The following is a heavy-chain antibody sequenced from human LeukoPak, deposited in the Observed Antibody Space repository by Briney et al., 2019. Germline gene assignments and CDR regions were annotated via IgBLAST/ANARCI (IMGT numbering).Heavy chain of an antibody. V-gene: IGHV3-21*01. Sequence: PGGSLRLACTPSVFTFSGYSMVWVRQAPVKALEWVSSITGSSKSIYYADSVKGRFTISRDNAKNSLDLQMNSLRAEDTAMYYCARDNDSRDPPHFDYWGQGTLVTVSS. CDR1: VFTFSGYS. D-gene: IGHD3-16*01. CDR2: ITGSSKSI. J-gene: IGHJ4*02. CDR3: ARDNDSRDPPHFDY.